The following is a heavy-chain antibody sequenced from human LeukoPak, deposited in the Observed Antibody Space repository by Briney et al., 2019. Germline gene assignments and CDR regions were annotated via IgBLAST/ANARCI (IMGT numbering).Heavy chain of an antibody. D-gene: IGHD6-13*01. CDR1: GFTVSSNY. J-gene: IGHJ3*02. CDR3: ARDYTISYSSSYDAFDI. V-gene: IGHV3-66*01. CDR2: IYSGGST. Sequence: GGSLRLSCAASGFTVSSNYMSWVRQAPGKGLEWVSVIYSGGSTYYADSVKGRFTISRDNSKNTLYLQMNSLRAEDTAVYYCARDYTISYSSSYDAFDIWGQGTMVTVSS.